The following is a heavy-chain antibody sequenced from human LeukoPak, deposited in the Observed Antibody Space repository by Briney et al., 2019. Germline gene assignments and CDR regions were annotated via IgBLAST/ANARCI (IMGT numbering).Heavy chain of an antibody. J-gene: IGHJ6*02. CDR3: ARVFRIAAAGYYYYYGMDV. D-gene: IGHD6-6*01. Sequence: ASVKVSCKASGYTFTSYGISWVRQAPGQGLEWMGWISAYNGNTNYAQKLQGRVTMTTDTSTSTAYMELRSLRSDDTAVYYCARVFRIAAAGYYYYYGMDVWGQGTTVTVSS. CDR2: ISAYNGNT. V-gene: IGHV1-18*01. CDR1: GYTFTSYG.